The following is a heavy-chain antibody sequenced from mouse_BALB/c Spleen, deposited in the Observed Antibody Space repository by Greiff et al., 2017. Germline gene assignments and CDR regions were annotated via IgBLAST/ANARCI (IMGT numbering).Heavy chain of an antibody. J-gene: IGHJ2*01. CDR3: ARAFYDGYLLYFDY. V-gene: IGHV3-8*02. CDR1: GDSITSGY. Sequence: EVQLQQSGPSLVKPSQTLSLTCSVTGDSITSGYWNWIRKFPGNKLEYMGYISYSGSTYYNPSLKSRISITRDTSKNQYYLQLNSVTTEDTATYYCARAFYDGYLLYFDYWGQGTTLTVSS. CDR2: ISYSGST. D-gene: IGHD2-3*01.